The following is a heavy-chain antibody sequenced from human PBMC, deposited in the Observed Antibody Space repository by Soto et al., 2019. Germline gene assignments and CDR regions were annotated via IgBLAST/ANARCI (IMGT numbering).Heavy chain of an antibody. Sequence: QVQLVQSGAEVKKPGASVKVSCKASGYTFNTYGISWVRQAPGQGLEWMGWISPFNGNTKYAQQFQGRVTMTTDTSTSTAYMELRSLRSDDTALYYCAREYSSSWYGWFHPWGQETLVTVSS. CDR2: ISPFNGNT. D-gene: IGHD6-13*01. CDR3: AREYSSSWYGWFHP. J-gene: IGHJ5*02. CDR1: GYTFNTYG. V-gene: IGHV1-18*04.